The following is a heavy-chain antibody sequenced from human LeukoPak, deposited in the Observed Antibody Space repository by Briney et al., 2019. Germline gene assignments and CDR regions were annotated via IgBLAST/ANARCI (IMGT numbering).Heavy chain of an antibody. V-gene: IGHV3-48*01. CDR3: ARVGLDYGDTYYFDY. CDR2: ISSSSSTI. D-gene: IGHD4-17*01. CDR1: GFTFSSYS. Sequence: GGSLRLSCAASGFTFSSYSMNWVRHAPGKGLEWVSYISSSSSTIYYADSVKGRFTISRDNAKNSLYLQMNSLRAEDTAVYYCARVGLDYGDTYYFDYWGQGTLVTVSS. J-gene: IGHJ4*02.